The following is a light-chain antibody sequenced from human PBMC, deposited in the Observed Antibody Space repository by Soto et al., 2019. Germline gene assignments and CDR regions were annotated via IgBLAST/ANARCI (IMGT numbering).Light chain of an antibody. V-gene: IGKV3-20*01. CDR1: QSVSSNY. Sequence: EIVLTQSPGTLSLSPGERATLSCRASQSVSSNYLAWYQQKPGQAPRLLIYGASNRATGIPDRFSGSGSETEFTLTISRLEPEDFAVYYCQQYSRSPRTFGQGTKVEIK. CDR2: GAS. CDR3: QQYSRSPRT. J-gene: IGKJ1*01.